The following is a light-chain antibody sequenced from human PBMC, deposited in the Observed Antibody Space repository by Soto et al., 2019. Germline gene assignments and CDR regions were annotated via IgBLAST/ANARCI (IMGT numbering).Light chain of an antibody. J-gene: IGKJ3*01. CDR2: WAS. CDR1: QSVLYSSNNKNY. CDR3: QQYYSTPFT. V-gene: IGKV4-1*01. Sequence: DIVMTQSPDSLAVSLGERATINCKSSQSVLYSSNNKNYLAWYQQKPGQPPKLLIYWASTRESGVPDRFSDSGSGTDFTLTISSLQAEDVADYSCQQYYSTPFTFGPGTKVDIK.